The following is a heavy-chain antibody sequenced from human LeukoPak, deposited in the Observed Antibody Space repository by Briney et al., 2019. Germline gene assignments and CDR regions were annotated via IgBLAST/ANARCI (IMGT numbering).Heavy chain of an antibody. Sequence: SQTLSLTCTVSGGSISSGGYYWSWIRQHPGKGLEWIGYIYYSGSTYYNPSLKSRVTISVDTSKNQFSLKLSSVTAADTAVCYCARDSWEQLVRWFDPWGQGTLVTVSS. CDR1: GGSISSGGYY. D-gene: IGHD6-6*01. CDR2: IYYSGST. V-gene: IGHV4-31*03. J-gene: IGHJ5*02. CDR3: ARDSWEQLVRWFDP.